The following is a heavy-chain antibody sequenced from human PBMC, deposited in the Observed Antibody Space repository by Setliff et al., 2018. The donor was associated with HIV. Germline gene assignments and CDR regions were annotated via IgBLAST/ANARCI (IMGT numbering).Heavy chain of an antibody. CDR1: GGSISSSGPGYY. Sequence: SETLSLTCTVSGGSISSSGPGYYWGWVRQAPGGGLEWIGSVYYSGSTYYNPSLKSRATISIDTSKNQFSLKLSSVTAADTAVYYCAREGGLQFLEWLLYWFDPWGQGTLVTVSS. D-gene: IGHD3-3*01. J-gene: IGHJ5*02. CDR2: VYYSGST. CDR3: AREGGLQFLEWLLYWFDP. V-gene: IGHV4-39*07.